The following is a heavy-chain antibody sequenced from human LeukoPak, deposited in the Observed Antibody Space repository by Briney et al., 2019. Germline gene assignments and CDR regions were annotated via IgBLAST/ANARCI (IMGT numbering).Heavy chain of an antibody. CDR2: IYSSGNT. Sequence: SETLSLTCTVSGGAIRSYYWSWIRRPPGKGLEWIGYIYSSGNTNYNPSLKSRVTISVDTSKNQFSLSLISVTAADTAVYYCARLEAGSFDYWGQGTLFTVSS. CDR1: GGAIRSYY. CDR3: ARLEAGSFDY. V-gene: IGHV4-59*08. D-gene: IGHD6-19*01. J-gene: IGHJ4*02.